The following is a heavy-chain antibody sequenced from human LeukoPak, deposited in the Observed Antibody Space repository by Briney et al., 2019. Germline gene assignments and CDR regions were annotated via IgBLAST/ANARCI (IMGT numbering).Heavy chain of an antibody. CDR1: GFTFSSYE. D-gene: IGHD5-18*01. V-gene: IGHV3-48*03. CDR3: ARAQRGYSYGDDFDY. Sequence: GGSLRLSCAAPGFTFSSYEMNWVRQAPGKGLEWVSYISSSGSTIYCADSVKGRFTISRDNAKNSLYLQMNSLRAEDTAVYYCARAQRGYSYGDDFDYWGQGTLVTASS. CDR2: ISSSGSTI. J-gene: IGHJ4*02.